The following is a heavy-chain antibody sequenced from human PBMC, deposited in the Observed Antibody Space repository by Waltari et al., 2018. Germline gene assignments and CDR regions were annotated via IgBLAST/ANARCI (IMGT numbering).Heavy chain of an antibody. Sequence: QVQLVESGGGVVQPGRSLRLSCAASGFTFSSYGMHWVRQAPGKGLEWVAIISYDGNHKFYADAVKGRFTSSRDNSQNTLYLQMDSLRTDDAAVYYCARDRDYFDYWGQGTLVTVSS. CDR2: ISYDGNHK. CDR1: GFTFSSYG. V-gene: IGHV3-30*04. CDR3: ARDRDYFDY. J-gene: IGHJ4*02.